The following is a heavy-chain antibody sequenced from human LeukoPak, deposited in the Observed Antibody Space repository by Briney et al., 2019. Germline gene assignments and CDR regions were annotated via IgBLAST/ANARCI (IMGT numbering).Heavy chain of an antibody. CDR1: GYTFTSHD. J-gene: IGHJ3*02. V-gene: IGHV1-8*01. D-gene: IGHD2-15*01. CDR2: MNPNSGNT. Sequence: ASVKVSCKASGYTFTSHDINWVRQATGQGLEWMGWMNPNSGNTGYAQKFQGRVTMTRNTSISTAYMELRSLRSDDTAVYYCARGVDCSGGSCYSGLRAFDIWGQGTMVTVSS. CDR3: ARGVDCSGGSCYSGLRAFDI.